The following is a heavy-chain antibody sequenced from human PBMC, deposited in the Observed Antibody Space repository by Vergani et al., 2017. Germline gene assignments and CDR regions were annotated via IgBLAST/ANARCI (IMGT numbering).Heavy chain of an antibody. CDR2: IIPIFGTA. J-gene: IGHJ4*02. V-gene: IGHV1-69*01. CDR3: ARTGDSSPVRSFDY. D-gene: IGHD6-13*01. Sequence: QVQLVQSGAEVKKPGSSVKVSCKASGGTFSSYAISWVRQAPGQGLEWMGGIIPIFGTANYAQKFQGRVTITADESTSTPYMELSSLRSEDTAVYYCARTGDSSPVRSFDYWGQGTLVTVSS. CDR1: GGTFSSYA.